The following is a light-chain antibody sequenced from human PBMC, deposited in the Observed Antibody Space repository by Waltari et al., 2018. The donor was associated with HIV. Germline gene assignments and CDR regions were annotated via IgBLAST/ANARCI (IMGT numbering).Light chain of an antibody. J-gene: IGLJ2*01. CDR1: ISNIGNNY. Sequence: QSVLTQPPSVSAAPGQKVTISCSGSISNIGNNYVSWYQHFPGTAPKLLIYENNKRPSGIPDRFSASKSVTSATLGITGLQTGDEADYYCVTWDSTTDHVVFGGGTNLIVL. V-gene: IGLV1-51*02. CDR2: ENN. CDR3: VTWDSTTDHVV.